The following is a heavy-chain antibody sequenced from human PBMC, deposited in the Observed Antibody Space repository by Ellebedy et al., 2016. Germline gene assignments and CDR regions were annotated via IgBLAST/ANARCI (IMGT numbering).Heavy chain of an antibody. V-gene: IGHV1-18*01. D-gene: IGHD1-1*01. Sequence: ASVKVSCXASGYTFNHYGFSWVRQAPGQGLEWMGWISAYDGNTKYAQKIQGRVTMTTDTSTSTAYMELRSLRSDDTAVYYCARGGRTTGTTRSLEYWGQGTLVTVSS. CDR1: GYTFNHYG. CDR2: ISAYDGNT. J-gene: IGHJ4*02. CDR3: ARGGRTTGTTRSLEY.